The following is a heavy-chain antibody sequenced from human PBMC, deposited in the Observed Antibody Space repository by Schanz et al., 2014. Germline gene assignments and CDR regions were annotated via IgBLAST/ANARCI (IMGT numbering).Heavy chain of an antibody. Sequence: QVRLVQSGAELKMPGATVKVSCETSGYTFTNYGVSWVRQAPGQGLEWMGRINPNSGGTNYAQKFQGRVTMTRDTSISTAYMELSRLRYDDTAVYYCAKDRVGALYYFDYWGQGTLVTVSS. V-gene: IGHV1-2*06. D-gene: IGHD1-26*01. CDR1: GYTFTNYG. CDR2: INPNSGGT. J-gene: IGHJ4*02. CDR3: AKDRVGALYYFDY.